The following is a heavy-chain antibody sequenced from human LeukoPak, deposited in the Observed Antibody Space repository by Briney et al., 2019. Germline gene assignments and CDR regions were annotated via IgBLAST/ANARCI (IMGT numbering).Heavy chain of an antibody. CDR1: GFTFNNYG. Sequence: PGKSLRLSCAASGFTFNNYGMHWVRQAPGEGLEWVAVISYDGRNKHYPDSVKGRFTISRDISTDTLWLQMDSLRTEDTAVYYCAREGVGATIPLDYWGQGTLVTVSS. D-gene: IGHD1-26*01. V-gene: IGHV3-30*03. CDR2: ISYDGRNK. CDR3: AREGVGATIPLDY. J-gene: IGHJ4*02.